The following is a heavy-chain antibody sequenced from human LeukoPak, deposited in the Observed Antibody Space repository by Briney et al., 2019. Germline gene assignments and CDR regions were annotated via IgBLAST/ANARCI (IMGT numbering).Heavy chain of an antibody. CDR3: ARDRRDAFDI. Sequence: GGSLRLSCAASGFTFSSYSMNWVRQDPGKGLEWVSSISSSSSYIYYADSVKGRFTISRDNAKNSLYLQMNSLRAEDTAVYYCARDRRDAFDIWGQGTMVTVSS. V-gene: IGHV3-21*01. CDR2: ISSSSSYI. J-gene: IGHJ3*02. CDR1: GFTFSSYS.